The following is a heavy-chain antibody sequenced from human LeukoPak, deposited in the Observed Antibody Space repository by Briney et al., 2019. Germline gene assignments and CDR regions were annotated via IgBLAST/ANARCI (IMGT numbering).Heavy chain of an antibody. CDR2: INHSGST. Sequence: PSETLSLTCAVYGGSFSGYYWSWIRQPPGKGLEWIGEINHSGSTNYNPSLKSRVTISVDTSKNQFSLKLSSVTAADTAVYYCATRRGAFDIWGQGTMVTVSS. CDR3: ATRRGAFDI. J-gene: IGHJ3*02. CDR1: GGSFSGYY. V-gene: IGHV4-34*01.